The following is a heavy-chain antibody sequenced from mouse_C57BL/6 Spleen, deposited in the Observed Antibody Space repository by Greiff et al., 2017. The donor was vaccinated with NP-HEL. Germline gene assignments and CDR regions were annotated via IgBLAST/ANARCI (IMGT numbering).Heavy chain of an antibody. V-gene: IGHV1-64*01. Sequence: VQLQQPGAELVKPGASVKLSCKASGYTFTSYWMHWVKQRPGQGLEWIGMIHPNSGSTNYNEKFKSKATLTVDKSSSTAYMQLSSLTSEDSAVYYCARRFTEGYFDVGGTGTTVTVSS. CDR3: ARRFTEGYFDV. CDR1: GYTFTSYW. D-gene: IGHD1-1*01. J-gene: IGHJ1*03. CDR2: IHPNSGST.